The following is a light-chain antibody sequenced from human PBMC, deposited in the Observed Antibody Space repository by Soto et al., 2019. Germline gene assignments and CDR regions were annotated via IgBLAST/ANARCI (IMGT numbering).Light chain of an antibody. V-gene: IGLV2-14*01. J-gene: IGLJ1*01. CDR2: EVS. CDR1: SSDVGGYIY. CDR3: SSYSRSSFYV. Sequence: QSVLTQAAAVSGSPGQSITISCTGTSSDVGGYIYVSWYQQHPGKAPKLMIYEVSNRPSGVSNRFSGSKSGNTASLTISGLQAEDEADYYCSSYSRSSFYVFGTGTKVT.